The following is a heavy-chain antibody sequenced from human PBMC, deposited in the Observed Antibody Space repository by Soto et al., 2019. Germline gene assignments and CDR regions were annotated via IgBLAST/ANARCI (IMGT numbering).Heavy chain of an antibody. Sequence: GGSLRLSCAASGFTFSSYAMSWVRQAPGKGLEWVSAISGSGGSTYYVDSVKGRFTISRDNSKNTLYLHMNSLRAEDTAVYYCAKFIDRRAAGTENPHYWGQGTLVTVSS. CDR1: GFTFSSYA. CDR2: ISGSGGST. V-gene: IGHV3-23*01. D-gene: IGHD6-13*01. J-gene: IGHJ4*02. CDR3: AKFIDRRAAGTENPHY.